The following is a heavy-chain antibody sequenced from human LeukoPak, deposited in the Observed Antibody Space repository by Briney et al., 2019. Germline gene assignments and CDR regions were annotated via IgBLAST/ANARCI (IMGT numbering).Heavy chain of an antibody. D-gene: IGHD3-16*01. Sequence: QPGGSLRLSCAASGCTFSGYAMSWGRQAPGKGLWWVSVISGSGGSTYYADSVKGGFTISRENSKNTLYLQMKSLRPEDPAVYYCAAQKRGSYRPYYFGYWGQGTLVTVSS. J-gene: IGHJ4*02. V-gene: IGHV3-23*01. CDR2: ISGSGGST. CDR1: GCTFSGYA. CDR3: AAQKRGSYRPYYFGY.